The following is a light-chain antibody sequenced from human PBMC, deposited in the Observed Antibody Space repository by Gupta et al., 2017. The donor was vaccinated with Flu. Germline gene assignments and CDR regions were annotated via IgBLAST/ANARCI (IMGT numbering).Light chain of an antibody. J-gene: IGKJ2*01. V-gene: IGKV3-20*01. Sequence: EIVLTQSPGTLSLSPGERATLSCRASQSVRSSYLAWYRQKLGQGPRLLIYGASNRATGIPDRFSGSGSGTDFTRTRSRLETEDFAGYDGQQYGSFGQGTKLEVK. CDR1: QSVRSSY. CDR3: QQYGS. CDR2: GAS.